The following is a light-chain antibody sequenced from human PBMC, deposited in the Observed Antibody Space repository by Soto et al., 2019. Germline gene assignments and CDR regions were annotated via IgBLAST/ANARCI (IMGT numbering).Light chain of an antibody. CDR3: SSYTSSSTLLDV. CDR2: DVS. Sequence: QSALTQRASVSGSPGQSITISCTGTSSDVGGYNYVSWYQQHPGKAPKLMIYDVSNRPSGVSNRFSGSKSGNTASLTISGLQAEDEADDYCSSYTSSSTLLDVFGTGTKLTVL. J-gene: IGLJ1*01. CDR1: SSDVGGYNY. V-gene: IGLV2-14*01.